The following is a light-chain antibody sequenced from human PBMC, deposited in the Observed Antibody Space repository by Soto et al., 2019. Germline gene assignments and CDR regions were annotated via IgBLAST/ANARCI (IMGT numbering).Light chain of an antibody. J-gene: IGLJ1*01. V-gene: IGLV1-44*01. CDR3: AAWDDTLHGHV. CDR1: SSNIGSNT. CDR2: SNN. Sequence: QSVLTQPPSASGTPGQRVTISCSGSSSNIGSNTVNWYQQLPGTAPKLLIYSNNQRPSGVPDRVSGSKSGTSASLTISGLQSEDDADYHCAAWDDTLHGHVFGTGTKVTVL.